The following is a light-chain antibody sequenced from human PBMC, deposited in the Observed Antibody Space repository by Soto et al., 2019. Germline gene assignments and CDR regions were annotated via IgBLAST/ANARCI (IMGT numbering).Light chain of an antibody. V-gene: IGLV1-40*01. Sequence: QSVLTQPPSVSGAPGQRGTISCTGSRSHIGAGYDVHWYQQLPGTAPKLLIYGNSNRPSGVPDRFSGSKSGTSASLAITGLQAEDEADYSCQSYDSSLSGGLVFGGGTKLTVL. CDR3: QSYDSSLSGGLV. CDR2: GNS. J-gene: IGLJ2*01. CDR1: RSHIGAGYD.